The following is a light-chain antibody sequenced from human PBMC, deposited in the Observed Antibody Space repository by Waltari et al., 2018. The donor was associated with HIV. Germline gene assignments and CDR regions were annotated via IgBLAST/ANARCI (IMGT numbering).Light chain of an antibody. V-gene: IGLV1-40*01. CDR3: QSYDRSLSASVV. Sequence: QSVLTQPPSVSGVPGQRVTISCTGGSSNIGADYDVHWYQQIPGTAPKLLISGNKNRPSGVPDRFSASKSGASASLAITGLQAEDEADYFCQSYDRSLSASVVFGGGTKLTVL. CDR2: GNK. J-gene: IGLJ2*01. CDR1: SSNIGADYD.